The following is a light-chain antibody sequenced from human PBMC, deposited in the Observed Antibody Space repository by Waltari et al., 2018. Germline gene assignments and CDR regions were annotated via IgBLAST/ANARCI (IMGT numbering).Light chain of an antibody. J-gene: IGLJ3*02. CDR3: YSSAMSAFVV. Sequence: QSALTQPASVSGSPGQSITISCTGTSSDIGSYNFVSWYQHLPGKAPKLILYEVTKRPSGVSDRFSGSKSGNTASLTISGLQAEDDADYYCYSSAMSAFVVFGGGTKLTVL. V-gene: IGLV2-23*02. CDR2: EVT. CDR1: SSDIGSYNF.